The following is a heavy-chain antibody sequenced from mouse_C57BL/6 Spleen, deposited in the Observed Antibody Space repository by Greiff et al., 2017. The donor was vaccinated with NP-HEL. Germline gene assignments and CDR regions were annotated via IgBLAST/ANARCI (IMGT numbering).Heavy chain of an antibody. V-gene: IGHV1-18*01. CDR1: GYTFTDYN. CDR3: ARCYGSSYWYFDV. Sequence: VQLQQSGPELVKPGASVKIPCKASGYTFTDYNMDWVKQSHGKSLEWIGDINPNNGGTIYNQKFKGKATLTVDKSSSTAYMELRSLTSEDTAGDYCARCYGSSYWYFDVWGTGTTVTVSS. D-gene: IGHD1-1*01. J-gene: IGHJ1*03. CDR2: INPNNGGT.